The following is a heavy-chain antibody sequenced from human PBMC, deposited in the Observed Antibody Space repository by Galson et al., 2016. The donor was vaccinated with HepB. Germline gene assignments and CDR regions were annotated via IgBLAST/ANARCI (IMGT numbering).Heavy chain of an antibody. CDR2: IIPKLGIV. CDR1: GGTFWNYG. V-gene: IGHV1-69*04. Sequence: SVKVSCKASGGTFWNYGIIWGRQAPGQGLKWMGRIIPKLGIVHYAQKFQGRVTITADKPTNAAYMEVSSLTSEDTAVYYCARALCGGDCYGDWFDPWGQGTLVTVSS. J-gene: IGHJ5*02. D-gene: IGHD2-21*02. CDR3: ARALCGGDCYGDWFDP.